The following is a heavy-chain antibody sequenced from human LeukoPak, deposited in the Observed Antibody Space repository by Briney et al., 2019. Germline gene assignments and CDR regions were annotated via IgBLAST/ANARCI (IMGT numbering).Heavy chain of an antibody. D-gene: IGHD2-2*02. CDR1: GFTFSSYW. CDR3: ARVRYCSSTGCYSYFDY. Sequence: GGSLRLSCAASGFTFSSYWMHWVRQAPGKGLVWVSRINIDGSSTNYADSVKGRFTISRDNAKNTLYLQMNSLRAEDTAVYYCARVRYCSSTGCYSYFDYWGQGTLVTVSS. CDR2: INIDGSST. J-gene: IGHJ4*02. V-gene: IGHV3-74*01.